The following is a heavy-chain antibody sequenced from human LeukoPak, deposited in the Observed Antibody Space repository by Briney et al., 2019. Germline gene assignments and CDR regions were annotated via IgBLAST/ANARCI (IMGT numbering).Heavy chain of an antibody. CDR3: STNLMATIDH. Sequence: GGSLRLSCAASGFTFSSYGMHWVRQAPGKGLEWVAVIWYDGNNKYYADSVKGRFTISRDNSKNTLYLQMNSLRAEDTAVYYCSTNLMATIDHWGQGTLVTVSS. V-gene: IGHV3-33*01. D-gene: IGHD5-12*01. CDR2: IWYDGNNK. CDR1: GFTFSSYG. J-gene: IGHJ5*02.